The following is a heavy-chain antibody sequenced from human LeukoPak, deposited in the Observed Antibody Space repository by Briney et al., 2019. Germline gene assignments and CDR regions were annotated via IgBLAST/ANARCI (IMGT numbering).Heavy chain of an antibody. CDR1: GFTFSSYW. V-gene: IGHV3-74*01. Sequence: GGSLRLSCAASGFTFSSYWMHWVRQAPGKGLLWVSRINSDGTTTYYADSVKGRFTISRDNAKNTLYLQMNSLRAEDTAVYYCARGNYSGMDVWGQGTTVTVSS. CDR3: ARGNYSGMDV. J-gene: IGHJ6*02. CDR2: INSDGTTT.